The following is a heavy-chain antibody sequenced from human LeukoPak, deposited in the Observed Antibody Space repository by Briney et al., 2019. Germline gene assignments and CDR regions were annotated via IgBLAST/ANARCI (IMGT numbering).Heavy chain of an antibody. CDR3: VRDWGYSNYQEGSFDC. J-gene: IGHJ4*02. Sequence: PGGSLRLSCEASGFTFNTYAIYWVRQAPGKGLEWVAFIRKTGSSRYHADSVKGRFTISRDDAKNALYLQMNSLRAEDTAVYYCVRDWGYSNYQEGSFDCWGQGTVVTVSS. D-gene: IGHD4-11*01. V-gene: IGHV3-48*04. CDR1: GFTFNTYA. CDR2: IRKTGSSR.